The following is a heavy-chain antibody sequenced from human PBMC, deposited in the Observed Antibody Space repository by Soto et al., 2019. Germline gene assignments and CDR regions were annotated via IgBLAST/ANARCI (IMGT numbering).Heavy chain of an antibody. CDR1: GFTFSSYE. Sequence: EVQLVESRGGLVQPGGSLRLSCAASGFTFSSYEMNWVRQAPGKGLEWLSYITSSGDTIHYADSVKGRFTISRDNAKNSLYLQTNSLRAEDTAIYYCARGGLRFLEWPRPPDYWGQGTLVTVSS. CDR3: ARGGLRFLEWPRPPDY. D-gene: IGHD3-3*01. V-gene: IGHV3-48*03. CDR2: ITSSGDTI. J-gene: IGHJ4*02.